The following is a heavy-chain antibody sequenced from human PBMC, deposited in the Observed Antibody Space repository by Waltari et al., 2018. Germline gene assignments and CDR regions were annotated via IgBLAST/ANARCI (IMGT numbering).Heavy chain of an antibody. CDR1: GGSINSYY. V-gene: IGHV4-59*08. D-gene: IGHD4-17*01. CDR2: IFYSGIT. J-gene: IGHJ4*02. Sequence: QVQLQESGPGLVKPSETLSLTCTVSGGSINSYYWSWIREPPGKGLEWIGHIFYSGITTYTPSLKSRVTISVDASKNQFSLKMNSVTAADTAVYYCARHASMGDYPIDCWGRGTLVTVSS. CDR3: ARHASMGDYPIDC.